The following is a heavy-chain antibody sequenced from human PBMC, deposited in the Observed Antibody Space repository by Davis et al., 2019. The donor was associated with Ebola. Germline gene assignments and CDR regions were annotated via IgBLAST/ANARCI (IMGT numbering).Heavy chain of an antibody. D-gene: IGHD6-13*01. J-gene: IGHJ6*02. CDR1: GGTFSSYA. CDR3: ARGSSSWYRYYYYGMDV. Sequence: SVKVSCKASGGTFSSYAISWVRQAPGQGLEWMGGIIPIFGTANYAQKFQGRVTITADESTSTAYMELSSLRSEDTAVYYCARGSSSWYRYYYYGMDVWGQGTTVTVSS. CDR2: IIPIFGTA. V-gene: IGHV1-69*13.